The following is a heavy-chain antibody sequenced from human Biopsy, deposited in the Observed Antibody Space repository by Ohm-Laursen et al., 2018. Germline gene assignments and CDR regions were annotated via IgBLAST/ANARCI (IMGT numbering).Heavy chain of an antibody. Sequence: SETLSLTCTVSGASITSYYWSWIRQPPGKGLEWIAFIYYGGSTRYKPSLESRVSLSVDTSKNQVSLKLSSVTAADTAVYYCARDLVDHDLSTGDLGEQHYAMDVWDQGTTVTVSS. CDR3: ARDLVDHDLSTGDLGEQHYAMDV. D-gene: IGHD3-9*01. CDR2: IYYGGST. CDR1: GASITSYY. J-gene: IGHJ6*02. V-gene: IGHV4-59*01.